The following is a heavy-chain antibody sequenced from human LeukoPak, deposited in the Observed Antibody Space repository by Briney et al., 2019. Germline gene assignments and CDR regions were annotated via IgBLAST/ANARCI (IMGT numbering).Heavy chain of an antibody. CDR1: GFTFSSYW. V-gene: IGHV3-7*01. J-gene: IGHJ4*02. D-gene: IGHD2-2*03. CDR2: IKQDGSEK. Sequence: GGSLRLSCAASGFTFSSYWMSWVRQAPGKGLEWVANIKQDGSEKYYVDSVKGRFTISRDNAKNSLYLQMNSLRAEDTAVYYCARKVVGYDTPGFDYWGQGTLVTVSS. CDR3: ARKVVGYDTPGFDY.